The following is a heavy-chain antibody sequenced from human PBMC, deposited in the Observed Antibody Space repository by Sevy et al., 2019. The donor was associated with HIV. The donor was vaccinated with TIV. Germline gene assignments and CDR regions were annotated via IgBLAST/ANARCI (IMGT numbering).Heavy chain of an antibody. D-gene: IGHD6-19*01. CDR1: GYTFTSYG. CDR3: ARDVQPAVARYYYYYGMDV. Sequence: ASVKVSCKASGYTFTSYGISWVRQAPGQGLEWMGWISAYNGNTNYAQKLQGRVTMNTDTSTSTAYMELRSLRSADTAVYYCARDVQPAVARYYYYYGMDVWGQGTAVTVSS. V-gene: IGHV1-18*01. J-gene: IGHJ6*02. CDR2: ISAYNGNT.